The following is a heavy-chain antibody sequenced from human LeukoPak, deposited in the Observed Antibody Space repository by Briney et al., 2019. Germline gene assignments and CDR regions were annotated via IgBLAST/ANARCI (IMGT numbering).Heavy chain of an antibody. J-gene: IGHJ3*02. Sequence: ASETLSLTCAVYGGSFSGYYWSWIRQPPGKGLEWIGEINHSGSTNYNPSLKSRVTISVDTSKNQSSLKLSSVTAADTAVYYCARGRGRWLQSSAFDIWGQGTMVTVSS. CDR2: INHSGST. CDR1: GGSFSGYY. D-gene: IGHD1-26*01. V-gene: IGHV4-34*01. CDR3: ARGRGRWLQSSAFDI.